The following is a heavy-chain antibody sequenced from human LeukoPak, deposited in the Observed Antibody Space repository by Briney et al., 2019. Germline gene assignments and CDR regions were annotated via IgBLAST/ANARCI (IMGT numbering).Heavy chain of an antibody. V-gene: IGHV1-69*13. D-gene: IGHD3-22*01. J-gene: IGHJ4*02. Sequence: SVKVSCKASGGTFSSYAISWVRQAPGQGLEWMGGIIPIFDTGNSAQKFQGRVTITADESTSTAYMELSSLRSEDTAVYYCARTYYYNSSGFYFDYWGQGTLVTVSS. CDR3: ARTYYYNSSGFYFDY. CDR1: GGTFSSYA. CDR2: IIPIFDTG.